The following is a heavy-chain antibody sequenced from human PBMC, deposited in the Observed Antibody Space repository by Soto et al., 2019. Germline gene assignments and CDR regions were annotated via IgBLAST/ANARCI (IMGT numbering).Heavy chain of an antibody. CDR3: TRANWYSEY. Sequence: SETLSLTCTVSGGSISNHYWSWIRQPPGKGLEWIGYIYYNGNTNYNPPLKSRVTMSVDTSKNQISLKLSSVTAADPAVYYGTRANWYSEYWGQGTLVTVSS. V-gene: IGHV4-59*11. D-gene: IGHD7-27*01. CDR2: IYYNGNT. J-gene: IGHJ4*02. CDR1: GGSISNHY.